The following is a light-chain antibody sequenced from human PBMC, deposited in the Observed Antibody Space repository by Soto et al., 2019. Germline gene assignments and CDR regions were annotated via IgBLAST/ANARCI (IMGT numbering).Light chain of an antibody. J-gene: IGKJ5*01. CDR2: DAS. V-gene: IGKV1-5*01. Sequence: DIQMTQSPCTLSASVGGRVTITCRASQSLNNYLAWYQQKPGKAPKLLIYDASTLERGVPSRFSGTGSGTEFTLTISSLQPDDFATYYCQQYYRSSITFGQGTRLEIK. CDR3: QQYYRSSIT. CDR1: QSLNNY.